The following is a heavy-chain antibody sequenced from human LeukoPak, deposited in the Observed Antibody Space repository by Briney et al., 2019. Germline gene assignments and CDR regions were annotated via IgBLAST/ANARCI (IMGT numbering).Heavy chain of an antibody. V-gene: IGHV3-23*01. Sequence: GGCLRLSCAASGFTFSSYAMSWVRQAPGKGLEWVSAISGSGGSTYYADSVKGRFTTSRDNSKNTLYPQMNSLRAEDTAVYYCAKEGGGCQLLPFDYWGQGTLVTVSS. CDR3: AKEGGGCQLLPFDY. CDR1: GFTFSSYA. CDR2: ISGSGGST. J-gene: IGHJ4*02. D-gene: IGHD2-2*01.